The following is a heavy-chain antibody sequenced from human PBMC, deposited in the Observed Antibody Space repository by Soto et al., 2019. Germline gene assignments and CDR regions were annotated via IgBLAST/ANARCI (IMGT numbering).Heavy chain of an antibody. CDR3: ASRFGGVTGSDY. Sequence: NPGGSLRLSCADSGFTFSSYSMNWVRQAPGKGLEWVSSISSSSSYIYYADSVKGRFTISRDNAKNSLYLQMNSLRAEGTAVYYCASRFGGVTGSDYWGQGTLVTVSS. CDR2: ISSSSSYI. CDR1: GFTFSSYS. D-gene: IGHD3-3*01. V-gene: IGHV3-21*01. J-gene: IGHJ4*02.